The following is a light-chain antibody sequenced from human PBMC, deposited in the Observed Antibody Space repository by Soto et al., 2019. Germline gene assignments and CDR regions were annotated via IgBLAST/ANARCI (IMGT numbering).Light chain of an antibody. CDR3: QQYDSSLYT. CDR2: GTS. CDR1: QSISSSY. Sequence: EIVLTQSPGTLSLSPRERATLSCRASQSISSSYLAWYQQKPGQAPRLLIYGTSSRATGIPDRFSGSGSVTDFTLTISRLEPEDFAVYYCQQYDSSLYTFGQGTKLEIK. J-gene: IGKJ2*01. V-gene: IGKV3-20*01.